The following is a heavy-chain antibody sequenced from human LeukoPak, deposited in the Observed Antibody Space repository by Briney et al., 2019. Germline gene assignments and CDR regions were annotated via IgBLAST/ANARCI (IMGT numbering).Heavy chain of an antibody. Sequence: GGCLRLSCAASGFTFSSYGMHWVHQAPGKGLEWVAVIWYDGSNKYYADSVKGRFTISRDNSKNTLYLQMNSLRAEDTAVYYCARSGGGPYYFDYWGQGTLVTVSS. CDR3: ARSGGGPYYFDY. D-gene: IGHD3-10*01. J-gene: IGHJ4*02. CDR2: IWYDGSNK. V-gene: IGHV3-33*01. CDR1: GFTFSSYG.